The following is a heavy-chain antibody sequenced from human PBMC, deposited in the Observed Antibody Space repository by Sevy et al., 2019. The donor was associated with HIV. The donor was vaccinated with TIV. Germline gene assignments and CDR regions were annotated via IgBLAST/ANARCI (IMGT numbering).Heavy chain of an antibody. J-gene: IGHJ6*02. V-gene: IGHV1-18*01. CDR1: GYTFTSYG. Sequence: ASVKVSCKASGYTFTSYGISWVRQAPGQGLEWMGWISAYNGNTNYAQKLQGRVTMTTDTSTSTAYMELRSLRSDDTAVYYCSSDPAYDILTEELGHYYYYGMDVWGQGTTVTVSS. D-gene: IGHD3-9*01. CDR3: SSDPAYDILTEELGHYYYYGMDV. CDR2: ISAYNGNT.